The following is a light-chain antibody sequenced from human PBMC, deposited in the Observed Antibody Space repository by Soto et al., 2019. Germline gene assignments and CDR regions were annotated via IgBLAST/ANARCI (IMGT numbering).Light chain of an antibody. J-gene: IGKJ4*01. V-gene: IGKV3-20*01. Sequence: EIVLTQSPGTLSLSPGERATLSCRASESVSDNYLAWYQQRAGQAPRLLISYASRGATGIPARFSGSGSGTDFTLTINSLQSEDFAVYYCQQYYTWPVTFGGGTKVDVK. CDR3: QQYYTWPVT. CDR1: ESVSDNY. CDR2: YAS.